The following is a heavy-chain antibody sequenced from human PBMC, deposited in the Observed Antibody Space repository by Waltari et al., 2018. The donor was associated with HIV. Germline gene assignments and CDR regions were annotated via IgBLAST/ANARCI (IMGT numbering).Heavy chain of an antibody. Sequence: QVQLQQSGPGLVKPSQTLSLPCAISRASVSRNSAAWNWIRQSPSRGLEWLGRTYYRSKWYNDYAVFVKSRITINVDTSKNQFSLQVNSVTPEDTAVYYCARSLGDRNYSYAMDVWGQGTTVTVSS. CDR3: ARSLGDRNYSYAMDV. J-gene: IGHJ6*02. V-gene: IGHV6-1*01. CDR2: TYYRSKWYN. CDR1: RASVSRNSAA. D-gene: IGHD2-21*01.